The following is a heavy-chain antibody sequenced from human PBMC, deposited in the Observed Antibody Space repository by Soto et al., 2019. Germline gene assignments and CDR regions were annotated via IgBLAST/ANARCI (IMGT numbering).Heavy chain of an antibody. Sequence: WASVKVSCKASGYTFTSYDINWVRQATGQGLEWMGWMNPNSGNTGYAQKFQGRVTMTRNTSISTAYMELSSLRSEDTAVYYCARAMVAGTHWFDPWGQGTLVTVSS. D-gene: IGHD1-7*01. J-gene: IGHJ5*02. V-gene: IGHV1-8*01. CDR3: ARAMVAGTHWFDP. CDR2: MNPNSGNT. CDR1: GYTFTSYD.